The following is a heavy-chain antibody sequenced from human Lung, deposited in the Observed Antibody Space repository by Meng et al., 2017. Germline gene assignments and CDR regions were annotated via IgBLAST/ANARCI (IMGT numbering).Heavy chain of an antibody. CDR3: ARGPTTMAHDFDY. D-gene: IGHD4-11*01. V-gene: IGHV4-34*01. CDR2: INHSGST. CDR1: GWSFSDYY. J-gene: IGHJ4*02. Sequence: QGQLQQLGAGLLKPSETLSLTCVVSGWSFSDYYWSWIRQPPGKGLEWIGEINHSGSTNYNPSLESRATISVDTSQNNLSLKLSSVTAADSAVYYCARGPTTMAHDFDYWGQGTLVTVSS.